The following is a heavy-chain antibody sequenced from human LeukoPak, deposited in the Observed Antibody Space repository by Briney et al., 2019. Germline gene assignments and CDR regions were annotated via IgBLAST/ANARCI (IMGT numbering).Heavy chain of an antibody. CDR1: GFTFSSYW. Sequence: GGSLRLSCAASGFTFSSYWMHWVRQAPGKGLVWVSRINSDGSSTSYADSVKGRFTISRDNAKNTLYLQMNSLRAEDTAVYYCARQRNYDILTGYYADWGQGTLVTVSS. D-gene: IGHD3-9*01. J-gene: IGHJ4*02. CDR2: INSDGSST. V-gene: IGHV3-74*01. CDR3: ARQRNYDILTGYYAD.